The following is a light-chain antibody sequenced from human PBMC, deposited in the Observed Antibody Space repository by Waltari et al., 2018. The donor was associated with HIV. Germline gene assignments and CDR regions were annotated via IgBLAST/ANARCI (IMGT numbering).Light chain of an antibody. V-gene: IGLV2-14*03. Sequence: QSALTQPASVSGSPGQSIPISCTGTTSDVGGYRYVSWYQHHPGKAPKLMIYDVGNRPSGVSNRFSGSKSGNTASLTISGLQAEDEADYYCSSYTSSSTYVFGTGTKVTVL. J-gene: IGLJ1*01. CDR2: DVG. CDR1: TSDVGGYRY. CDR3: SSYTSSSTYV.